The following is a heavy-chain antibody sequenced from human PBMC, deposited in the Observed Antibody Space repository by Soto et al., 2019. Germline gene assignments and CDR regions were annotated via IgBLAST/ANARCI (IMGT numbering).Heavy chain of an antibody. Sequence: TRSLACTVCSGATGRSTYYWGWTRKPPRKGLAWIGSIYYSGYTSYNPSLKSRVTISVDTSKNQFSLKLSSVTAADTAVYYCARHNGPLYVGYYYDMDVWGQGTTVT. J-gene: IGHJ6*02. CDR1: SGATGRSTYY. CDR2: IYYSGYT. D-gene: IGHD3-16*01. V-gene: IGHV4-39*01. CDR3: ARHNGPLYVGYYYDMDV.